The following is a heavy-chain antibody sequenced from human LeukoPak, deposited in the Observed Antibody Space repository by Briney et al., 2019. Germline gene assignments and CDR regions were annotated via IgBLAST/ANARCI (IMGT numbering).Heavy chain of an antibody. J-gene: IGHJ4*02. D-gene: IGHD2-2*03. CDR3: ARDGDCSSTSCYLDY. Sequence: GGSLRLSCAASGFTFSSYAMHWVRQATGKGLEWVAVISYDGSNKYYADSVKGRFTISRDNSKNTLYLQMNSLRAEDTAVYYCARDGDCSSTSCYLDYWGQGTLVTVSS. V-gene: IGHV3-30-3*01. CDR1: GFTFSSYA. CDR2: ISYDGSNK.